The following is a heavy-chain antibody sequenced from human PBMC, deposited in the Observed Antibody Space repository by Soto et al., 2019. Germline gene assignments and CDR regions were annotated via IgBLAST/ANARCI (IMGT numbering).Heavy chain of an antibody. V-gene: IGHV3-33*01. D-gene: IGHD1-26*01. J-gene: IGHJ4*02. Sequence: GRSLRLPCAASGFSFRNHGIHWVRQAPGKGLEWVAVTWYDGSTKYYADSVKGRFTISRDNSKNTLYMQMQSMRGADPAACWWARDINGGSSHADDWGQGTVVNVSS. CDR1: GFSFRNHG. CDR3: ARDINGGSSHADD. CDR2: TWYDGSTK.